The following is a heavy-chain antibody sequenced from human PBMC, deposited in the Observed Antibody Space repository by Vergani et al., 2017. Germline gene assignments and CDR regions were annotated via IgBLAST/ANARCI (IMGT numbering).Heavy chain of an antibody. V-gene: IGHV4-31*03. D-gene: IGHD6-13*01. CDR1: GGSISSGGYY. CDR3: ASCTKRQQQLVRYYYYMDV. Sequence: QLQLQESGSGLVKPSQTLSLTCTVSGGSISSGGYYWSWIRQHPGKGLEWIGYIYYSGSTYYNPSLKSRVTISVDTSKNQFSLKLSSVTAADTAVYYCASCTKRQQQLVRYYYYMDVWGKGTTVTVSS. CDR2: IYYSGST. J-gene: IGHJ6*03.